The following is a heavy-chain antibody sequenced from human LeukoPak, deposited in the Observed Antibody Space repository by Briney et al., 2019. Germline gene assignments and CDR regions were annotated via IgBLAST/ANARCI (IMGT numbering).Heavy chain of an antibody. D-gene: IGHD3-16*01. Sequence: GGSLRLSCAASGFTFSSYWMNWAHQAPGKGLEWVASINHNGNVNYYVDSVKGRFTISRDNAKNSLYLQMSNLRAEDTAVYFCARGGGLDVWGQGATVTVSS. CDR3: ARGGGLDV. CDR1: GFTFSSYW. V-gene: IGHV3-7*03. J-gene: IGHJ6*02. CDR2: INHNGNVN.